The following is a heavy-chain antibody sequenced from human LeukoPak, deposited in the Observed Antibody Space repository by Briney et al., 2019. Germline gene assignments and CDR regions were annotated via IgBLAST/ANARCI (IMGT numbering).Heavy chain of an antibody. CDR3: ARAPASLLWLGELLYRGYGMDV. CDR1: GYTFTGYY. J-gene: IGHJ6*02. V-gene: IGHV1-2*02. CDR2: INPNSGGT. Sequence: ASVKVSCKASGYTFTGYYMHWGRQAPGQGREGMGWINPNSGGTNYAQKFQGRVTMTRDTSISTGYMELRRLRSDDTAVYYCARAPASLLWLGELLYRGYGMDVWGQGTTVTVSS. D-gene: IGHD3-10*01.